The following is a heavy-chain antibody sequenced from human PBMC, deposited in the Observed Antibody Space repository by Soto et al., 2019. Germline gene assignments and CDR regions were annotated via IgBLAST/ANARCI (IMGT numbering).Heavy chain of an antibody. CDR2: ISAKTGNT. Sequence: QVQLVQSGAEVKKPGASVKVSCKASGYTFTDYGISWVRQAPGQGLEWMGWISAKTGNTNYAQIVQGRVNLTTDTSASTAYMELRSLRSADTAIYYCARDRFQYDSSGQGDYWGQGTLVTVSS. D-gene: IGHD3-22*01. J-gene: IGHJ4*02. CDR3: ARDRFQYDSSGQGDY. V-gene: IGHV1-18*04. CDR1: GYTFTDYG.